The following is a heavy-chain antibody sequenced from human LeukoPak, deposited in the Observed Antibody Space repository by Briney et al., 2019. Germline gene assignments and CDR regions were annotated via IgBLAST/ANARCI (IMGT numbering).Heavy chain of an antibody. V-gene: IGHV1-8*01. CDR3: ARLSQTPDYYSSGGYFYLGY. CDR1: RYTFTSYD. CDR2: MNPNTGRT. J-gene: IGHJ4*02. Sequence: ASVKVSCKASRYTFTSYDINWVREAAGQGLEWMGWMNPNTGRTGFAQKFQGRLTMTRDTSINTAYMELISLGSDDTAVYYCARLSQTPDYYSSGGYFYLGYWGQGTPVTVSS. D-gene: IGHD3-22*01.